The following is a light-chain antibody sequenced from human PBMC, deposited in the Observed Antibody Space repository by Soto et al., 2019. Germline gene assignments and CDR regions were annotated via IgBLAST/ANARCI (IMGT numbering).Light chain of an antibody. CDR2: AAS. J-gene: IGKJ1*01. CDR1: QSISSY. Sequence: DIQMTQSPSSLSSSVGDRVTITCRASQSISSYLNWYQQKPGKAPKLLIYAASSLQSGVPSRFSGSGSGTDLTLPISSLQPEDFATYYCQQSYSTPWTFGQGTKVELK. CDR3: QQSYSTPWT. V-gene: IGKV1-39*01.